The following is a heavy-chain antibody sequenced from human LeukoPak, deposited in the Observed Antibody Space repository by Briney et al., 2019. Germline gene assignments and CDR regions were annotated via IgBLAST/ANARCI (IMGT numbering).Heavy chain of an antibody. CDR2: INPSGGST. Sequence: GASVKVSCKASGYTFTSYYMHWVRQAPGQGLEWMGIINPSGGSTSYAQKFQGRVTMTRDTSTSTVYMELSSLRSEDTAVYYCASDGGWYYYYMDVWGKGTAVTVSS. CDR1: GYTFTSYY. D-gene: IGHD6-19*01. CDR3: ASDGGWYYYYMDV. V-gene: IGHV1-46*01. J-gene: IGHJ6*03.